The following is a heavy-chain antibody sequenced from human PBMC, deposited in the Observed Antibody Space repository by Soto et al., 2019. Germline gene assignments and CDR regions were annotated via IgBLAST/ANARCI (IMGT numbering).Heavy chain of an antibody. V-gene: IGHV3-23*01. J-gene: IGHJ6*02. D-gene: IGHD6-13*01. CDR3: AKDQLTAGGDYYYYYGMDV. CDR2: ISGGGGGS. CDR1: GFTFSSFA. Sequence: EVVLLESGGGLVQPGGSLRLSCEASGFTFSSFAMSWVRQTPGKGLEWLPGISGGGGGSYYADSVKGRFTISRDNSKNTLYLQMNSLRVEDTALYYCAKDQLTAGGDYYYYYGMDVWGRGTAVTVSS.